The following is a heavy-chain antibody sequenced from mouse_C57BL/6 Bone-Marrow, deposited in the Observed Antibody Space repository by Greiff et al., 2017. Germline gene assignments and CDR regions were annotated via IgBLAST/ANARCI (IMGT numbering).Heavy chain of an antibody. CDR1: GYAFSSYW. CDR2: IYPGDGDT. D-gene: IGHD6-1*01. CDR3: ARGIGGITALPSFDY. V-gene: IGHV1-80*01. J-gene: IGHJ2*01. Sequence: VQLVESGPSLVHPRASVKISCKVSGYAFSSYWMNWVKQRPGTGLEWIGQIYPGDGDTNYNGKFKGKATLTADNSSSTDYMQLSSLTSEDSAVYFCARGIGGITALPSFDYWGQG.